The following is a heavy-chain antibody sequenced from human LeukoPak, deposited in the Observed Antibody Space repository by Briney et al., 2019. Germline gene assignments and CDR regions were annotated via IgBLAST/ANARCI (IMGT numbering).Heavy chain of an antibody. CDR3: ARRAWGYSSTWYFDY. J-gene: IGHJ4*02. Sequence: SETLSLTCTVSGGSTSSSSNYWGWVRQPPGKGLEWIGTIYYSGSTNYNPSLKSRVTISVDTSKNQFSLKVNSVTAADTAVYYCARRAWGYSSTWYFDYWGQGTLVTVSS. D-gene: IGHD6-13*01. CDR2: IYYSGST. CDR1: GGSTSSSSNY. V-gene: IGHV4-39*01.